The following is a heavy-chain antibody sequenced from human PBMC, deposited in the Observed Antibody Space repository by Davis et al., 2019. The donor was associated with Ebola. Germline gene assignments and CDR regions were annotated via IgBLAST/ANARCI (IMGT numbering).Heavy chain of an antibody. J-gene: IGHJ3*02. Sequence: GESLKISCAASGFTFSTYSMNWVRQAPGKGLEWVSYISGSSSTIYYADSVKGRFTISRDNSKNTRYLQMNSLRAEDTAVYYCAREYSPPTDIVLVVYGDAFDIWGQGTMVTVSS. V-gene: IGHV3-48*01. CDR2: ISGSSSTI. CDR3: AREYSPPTDIVLVVYGDAFDI. D-gene: IGHD2-8*02. CDR1: GFTFSTYS.